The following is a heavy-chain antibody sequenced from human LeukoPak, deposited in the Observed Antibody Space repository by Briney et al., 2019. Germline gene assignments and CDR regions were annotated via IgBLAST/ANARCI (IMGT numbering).Heavy chain of an antibody. Sequence: PGGSLRLSCAASGFSFSSHWMHWVRQAPGKGLVWVSRIDRDGRTTNYADSAKGRFTISRDNAKNTLYLQMNSLRVDDTAVYYCARDRGFGQADVWGKGTTVTVSS. CDR1: GFSFSSHW. J-gene: IGHJ6*04. D-gene: IGHD3-10*01. CDR2: IDRDGRTT. V-gene: IGHV3-74*01. CDR3: ARDRGFGQADV.